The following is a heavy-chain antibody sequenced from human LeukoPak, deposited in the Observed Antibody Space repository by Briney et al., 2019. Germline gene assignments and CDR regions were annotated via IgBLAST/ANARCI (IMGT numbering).Heavy chain of an antibody. Sequence: SETLSLTCTVSGGSISSYYWSWIRQPPGKGLEWIGYIYYSGSTNYNPSLKSRVTISVDTSKNQFSLKLSSVTAADTAVYYCAPPAREAAYARNYYFDYGGQGTLFTVSS. CDR2: IYYSGST. V-gene: IGHV4-59*01. CDR1: GGSISSYY. J-gene: IGHJ4*02. D-gene: IGHD1-26*01. CDR3: APPAREAAYARNYYFDY.